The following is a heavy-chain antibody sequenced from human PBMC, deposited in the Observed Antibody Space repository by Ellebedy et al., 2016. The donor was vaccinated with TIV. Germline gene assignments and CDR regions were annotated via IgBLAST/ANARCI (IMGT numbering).Heavy chain of an antibody. CDR1: GFTFDDYG. CDR2: IDWNGCGT. V-gene: IGHV3-20*04. Sequence: PGGSLRLSCAASGFTFDDYGMSWVRQAPGEGLEWVSGIDWNGCGTGYADSVKGRFIISRDNAKNSLYLQMNRLRAKDTALYYCARDPGGYIDGSNAFDIWGQGTVVTVSS. D-gene: IGHD5-18*01. J-gene: IGHJ3*02. CDR3: ARDPGGYIDGSNAFDI.